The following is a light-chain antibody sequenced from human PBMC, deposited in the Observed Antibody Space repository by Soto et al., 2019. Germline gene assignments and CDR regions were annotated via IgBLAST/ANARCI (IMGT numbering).Light chain of an antibody. CDR1: QNIHTN. V-gene: IGKV3-15*01. J-gene: IGKJ4*01. CDR2: GAS. Sequence: EIVMTQSPATLSVSPGERATLSCRAGQNIHTNLAWYQQKPGQAPRLLFYGASTGATGIPARFSGSGSGTEFTLTISSLQSEDFAIYYCQQYYKWPSLTFGGGTKVDIK. CDR3: QQYYKWPSLT.